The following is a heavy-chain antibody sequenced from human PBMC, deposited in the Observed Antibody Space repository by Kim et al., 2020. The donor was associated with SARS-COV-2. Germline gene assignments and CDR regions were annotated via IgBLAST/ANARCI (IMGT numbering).Heavy chain of an antibody. CDR3: ARTVVNYYDSSGWVDY. CDR1: GGSISSYY. CDR2: IYYSGST. J-gene: IGHJ4*02. V-gene: IGHV4-59*08. D-gene: IGHD3-22*01. Sequence: SETLSLTCTVSGGSISSYYWSWIRQPPGKGLEWIGYIYYSGSTNYNPSLKSRVTISVDTSKNQFSLKLSSVTAADTAVYYCARTVVNYYDSSGWVDYWGPGTLVTVSS.